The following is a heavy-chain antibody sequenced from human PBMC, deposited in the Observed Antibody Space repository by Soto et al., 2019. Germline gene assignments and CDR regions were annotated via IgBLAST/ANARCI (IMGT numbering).Heavy chain of an antibody. J-gene: IGHJ6*02. Sequence: SETLSLTYTVSGGPISGNSYYWGWIRQPPGKGLEWIGYIYYSGSTDYNSSFKSRVTISVDTSKNQFSLKLNSVTAADTAVYYCARDLWGYCGTDCYPLDVWGQGTAVTVS. D-gene: IGHD2-21*02. CDR3: ARDLWGYCGTDCYPLDV. CDR1: GGPISGNSYY. V-gene: IGHV4-39*07. CDR2: IYYSGST.